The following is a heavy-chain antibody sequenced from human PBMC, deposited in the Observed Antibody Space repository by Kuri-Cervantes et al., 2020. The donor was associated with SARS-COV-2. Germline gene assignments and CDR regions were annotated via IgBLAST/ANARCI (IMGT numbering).Heavy chain of an antibody. CDR3: AKQYSGYFYTPCLD. D-gene: IGHD1-26*01. CDR1: GFTFSGYG. J-gene: IGHJ4*02. V-gene: IGHV3-30*18. Sequence: GGSLRLSCAASGFTFSGYGMHWVRQAPGKGLEWVAVISYDGNNKYYADSVKGRFTVSRDNSKNTLFLQMNSLRAEDSAVYYCAKQYSGYFYTPCLDWGQGTLVTVSS. CDR2: ISYDGNNK.